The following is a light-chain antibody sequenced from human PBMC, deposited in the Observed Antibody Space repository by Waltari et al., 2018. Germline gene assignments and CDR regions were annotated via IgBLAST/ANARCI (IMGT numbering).Light chain of an antibody. Sequence: QSVLTQPPSASGPPGQRVTISCSGSRPTTGSHSINSYQQLPGTAPKLLIYSNNQRPSGVPDRFSGSKSGTSASLAISGLQSEDEADYHCAAWDDSLNGVIFGGGTKLTVL. V-gene: IGLV1-44*01. J-gene: IGLJ2*01. CDR3: AAWDDSLNGVI. CDR2: SNN. CDR1: RPTTGSHS.